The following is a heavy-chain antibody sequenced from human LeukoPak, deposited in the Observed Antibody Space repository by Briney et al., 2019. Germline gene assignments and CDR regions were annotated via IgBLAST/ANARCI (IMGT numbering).Heavy chain of an antibody. V-gene: IGHV3-30*18. CDR1: GFTFSSYG. D-gene: IGHD5-18*01. CDR3: AKGIQLWFSDAFDI. Sequence: GGSLRLSCAASGFTFSSYGMHWVRQAPGKGLEWVAVISYDGSNKYYADSVKGRFTISRDNSKNTPYLQMNSLRAEDTAVYYCAKGIQLWFSDAFDIWGQGAMVTVSS. CDR2: ISYDGSNK. J-gene: IGHJ3*02.